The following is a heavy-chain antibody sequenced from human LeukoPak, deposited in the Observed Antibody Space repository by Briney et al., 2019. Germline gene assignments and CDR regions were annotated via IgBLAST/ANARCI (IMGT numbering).Heavy chain of an antibody. CDR3: AKDVSVKQQREGWFDP. CDR1: GFTFSSYG. V-gene: IGHV3-30*02. D-gene: IGHD6-13*01. J-gene: IGHJ5*02. Sequence: GGSLRLSCAASGFTFSSYGMHWVRQAPGKGLEWVAFIRYDGSNKYYADSVKGRFTISRDNSKNTLYLQMNSLRAEDTAVYYCAKDVSVKQQREGWFDPWGQGTLVTVPS. CDR2: IRYDGSNK.